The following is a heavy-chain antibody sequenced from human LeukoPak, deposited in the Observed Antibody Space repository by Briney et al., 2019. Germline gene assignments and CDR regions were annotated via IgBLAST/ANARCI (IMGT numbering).Heavy chain of an antibody. D-gene: IGHD5-18*01. J-gene: IGHJ4*02. V-gene: IGHV3-49*04. CDR2: IRSKAYGGTT. Sequence: SLRLSCTASGFTFGDYAMSWVRQAPGKGLEWVGFIRSKAYGGTTEYAASVKGRFTISRDDSKSIAYLQMNSLKTEDIAVYYCTRGGRGYSYGYSGDYWGQGTLVTVSS. CDR1: GFTFGDYA. CDR3: TRGGRGYSYGYSGDY.